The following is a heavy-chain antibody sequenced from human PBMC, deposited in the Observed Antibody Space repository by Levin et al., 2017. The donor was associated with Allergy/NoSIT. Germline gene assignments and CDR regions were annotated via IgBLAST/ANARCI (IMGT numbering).Heavy chain of an antibody. CDR1: GLTFGDYA. V-gene: IGHV3-9*01. CDR3: IRKGRVAGFDY. CDR2: ISWNSGSI. D-gene: IGHD2-15*01. Sequence: GGSLRLSCAASGLTFGDYAMHWVRQAPGKGLEWVSGISWNSGSIGYADSVKGRFTISRDNAKNSLYLQMNSLRAEDTALYYCIRKGRVAGFDYWGQGTLVTVSS. J-gene: IGHJ4*02.